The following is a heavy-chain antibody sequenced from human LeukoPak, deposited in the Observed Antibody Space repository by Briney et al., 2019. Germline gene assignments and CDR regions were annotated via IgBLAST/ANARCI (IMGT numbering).Heavy chain of an antibody. D-gene: IGHD5-12*01. J-gene: IGHJ4*02. CDR1: GFTFGTYW. V-gene: IGHV3-74*01. CDR3: AKESGYDVDLEY. Sequence: PGGSLRLSCAGSGFTFGTYWMPWVRQAPGGGLVWVSGINTDGSTTSYADSVKGRFTISRDNAKNTLYLQMSGLRAEDTAVYYCAKESGYDVDLEYWGQGALVTVSS. CDR2: INTDGSTT.